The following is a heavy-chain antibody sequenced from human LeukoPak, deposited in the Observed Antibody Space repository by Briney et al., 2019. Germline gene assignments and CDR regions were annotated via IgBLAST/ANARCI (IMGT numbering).Heavy chain of an antibody. CDR2: INPSAGST. D-gene: IGHD1-26*01. Sequence: RASVKVSCKASGYTFTSYSFTNYYMHWVRQAPGQGLERMGIINPSAGSTSYAQQFQGRVTMTRDTSTSTVYMELSSLTSEDTAVYYCARNGWVGASQLGAFDIWGQGTMVTVSP. CDR1: GYTFTSYSFTNYY. V-gene: IGHV1-46*01. CDR3: ARNGWVGASQLGAFDI. J-gene: IGHJ3*02.